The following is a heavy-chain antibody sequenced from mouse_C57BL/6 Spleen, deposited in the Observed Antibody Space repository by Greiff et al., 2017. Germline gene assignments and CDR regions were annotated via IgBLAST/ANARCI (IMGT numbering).Heavy chain of an antibody. CDR3: ARRGNYALDY. Sequence: QVQLQQPGAELVKPGASVKLSCKASGYTFTSYWMQWVQQRPGQGLEWIGEIGPSDSYTNYNPKFKGKATLTVDTSSITAYMQLSSLTSEDSAVYYCARRGNYALDYWGQGTPLTVSS. CDR2: IGPSDSYT. J-gene: IGHJ2*01. V-gene: IGHV1-50*01. CDR1: GYTFTSYW. D-gene: IGHD2-1*01.